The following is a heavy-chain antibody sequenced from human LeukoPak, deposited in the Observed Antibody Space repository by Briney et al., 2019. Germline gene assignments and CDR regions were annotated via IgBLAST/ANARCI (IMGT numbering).Heavy chain of an antibody. V-gene: IGHV4-34*01. CDR2: GKDRGRA. CDR1: DGSFSGYF. J-gene: IGHJ5*01. D-gene: IGHD4-17*01. CDR3: ARGRPETVFDL. Sequence: ASETLSLTCAVSDGSFSGYFWSWIRQPPGKGLEWIGEGKDRGRATYNAALKSRATISLDMSKNQFSLRVTYVTAADTAVYFCARGRPETVFDLWGQGILVTVSS.